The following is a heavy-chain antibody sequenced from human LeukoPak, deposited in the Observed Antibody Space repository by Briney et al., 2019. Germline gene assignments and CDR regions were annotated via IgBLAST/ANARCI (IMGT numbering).Heavy chain of an antibody. D-gene: IGHD4-23*01. CDR3: ARLLRWGGYYFDY. J-gene: IGHJ4*02. CDR2: INHSGTT. Sequence: SETLSLTCAVYGVSFSDYYWSWIRQPPGKGLEWIGEINHSGTTSYNPSLKSRVTISIDTSKNQFSLKLNSVTAADTAVYYCARLLRWGGYYFDYWGQGTLVTVS. CDR1: GVSFSDYY. V-gene: IGHV4-34*01.